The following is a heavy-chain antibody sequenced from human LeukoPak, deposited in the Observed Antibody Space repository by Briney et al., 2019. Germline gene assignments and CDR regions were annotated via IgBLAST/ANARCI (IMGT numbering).Heavy chain of an antibody. CDR3: ASEMSIAVAGTIDY. CDR2: INPNSGGT. V-gene: IGHV1-2*02. CDR1: GYTFTGYY. Sequence: ASVKVSCKASGYTFTGYYMHWVRQAPGQGLKWMGWINPNSGGTNYAQKLQGRVTMTRDTSISTAYMELSRLRSDDTAVYYCASEMSIAVAGTIDYWGQGTLVTVSS. D-gene: IGHD6-19*01. J-gene: IGHJ4*02.